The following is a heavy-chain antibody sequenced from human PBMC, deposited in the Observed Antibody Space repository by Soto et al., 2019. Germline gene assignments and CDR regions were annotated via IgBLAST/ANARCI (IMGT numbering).Heavy chain of an antibody. D-gene: IGHD3-10*01. J-gene: IGHJ3*01. Sequence: PGGSLRLSCAASGSTFSSYAMSWVRQAPGKGLEWVSAISGSGGSTYYADSVKGRFTISRDNSKNTLYLQMNSLRAEDTAVYYFDECRRVRYLSNSALDVWSQGTMVTVSS. CDR3: DECRRVRYLSNSALDV. V-gene: IGHV3-23*01. CDR2: ISGSGGST. CDR1: GSTFSSYA.